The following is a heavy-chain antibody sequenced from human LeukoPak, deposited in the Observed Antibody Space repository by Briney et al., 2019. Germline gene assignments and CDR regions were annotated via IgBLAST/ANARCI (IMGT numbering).Heavy chain of an antibody. V-gene: IGHV3-20*04. CDR1: GFTFDDYG. D-gene: IGHD3-3*01. J-gene: IGHJ4*02. CDR2: INWNGGST. Sequence: PGGSLRLSCAASGFTFDDYGMSWVRQAPGKGLEWVSGINWNGGSTGYADSVKGRFTISRDNAKNSLYLQMNSLRVEDTALYYCVRGIRFLEWLSGFDYWGQGTLVTVSS. CDR3: VRGIRFLEWLSGFDY.